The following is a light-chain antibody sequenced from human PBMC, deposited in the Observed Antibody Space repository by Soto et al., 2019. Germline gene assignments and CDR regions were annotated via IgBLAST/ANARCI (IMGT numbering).Light chain of an antibody. CDR2: DAS. CDR1: QSVSGSY. J-gene: IGKJ4*01. V-gene: IGKV3-11*01. Sequence: EIWLTQSPGTLSLSPGERATLSCRASQSVSGSYLAWFQQKPGQAPRLLIHDASNRATGIPARFSGSGSGTDFTLTISSLEPEDFGVYYCQQRSNWPQITFGGGTKVEIK. CDR3: QQRSNWPQIT.